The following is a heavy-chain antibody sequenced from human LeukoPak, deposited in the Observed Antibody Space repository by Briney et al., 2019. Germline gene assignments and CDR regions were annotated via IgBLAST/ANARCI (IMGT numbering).Heavy chain of an antibody. Sequence: PGGSLRLSCAASGFTFSDAWMSWVGQAPGKGLEWVGRIKSKTDGGTTDYAAPVKGRFTISRDDSKNTLYLQRNSLKTEDTAVYYCTTILVWELLIDYWGQGTLVTVSS. V-gene: IGHV3-15*01. CDR2: IKSKTDGGTT. CDR3: TTILVWELLIDY. CDR1: GFTFSDAW. J-gene: IGHJ4*02. D-gene: IGHD1-26*01.